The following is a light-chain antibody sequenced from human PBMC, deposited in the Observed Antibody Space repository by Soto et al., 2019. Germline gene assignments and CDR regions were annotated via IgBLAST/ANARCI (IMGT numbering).Light chain of an antibody. CDR1: QSVLYSSHNKNY. V-gene: IGKV4-1*01. J-gene: IGKJ1*01. CDR3: QQYFSSPPT. Sequence: DIVMTQSPDSLAVSLGERATINCKSSQSVLYSSHNKNYLAWYQQKPGQPPKLLIYWASTRESGVPDRFSGSESGTDFTLTISSLKAEDVAVYYCQQYFSSPPTFGQGTKVDIK. CDR2: WAS.